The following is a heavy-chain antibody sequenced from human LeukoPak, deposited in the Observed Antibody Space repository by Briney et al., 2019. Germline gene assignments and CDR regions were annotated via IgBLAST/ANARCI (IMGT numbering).Heavy chain of an antibody. Sequence: NTSQTLPLTCTVSGGPINSGTFSWSWMRQPAGKGLEWIGRIHTSGNTHYSLSLERRVSVSLDTSNNKFSLNLSSVTAADTAIYFCARGLIGAAVKAVYYVPGGEGTLVSVSS. CDR2: IHTSGNT. V-gene: IGHV4-61*02. D-gene: IGHD1-26*01. CDR1: GGPINSGTFS. J-gene: IGHJ5*02. CDR3: ARGLIGAAVKAVYYVP.